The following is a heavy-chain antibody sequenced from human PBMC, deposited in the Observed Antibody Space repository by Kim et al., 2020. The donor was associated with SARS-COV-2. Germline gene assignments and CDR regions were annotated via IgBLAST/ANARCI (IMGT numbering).Heavy chain of an antibody. V-gene: IGHV1-69*01. CDR3: ARVGAYDSSGYSSDY. Sequence: APKLQGRVTITADESKSTAYMELSSLGSEDTAVYYCARVGAYDSSGYSSDYWGQGTLVTVSS. J-gene: IGHJ4*02. D-gene: IGHD3-22*01.